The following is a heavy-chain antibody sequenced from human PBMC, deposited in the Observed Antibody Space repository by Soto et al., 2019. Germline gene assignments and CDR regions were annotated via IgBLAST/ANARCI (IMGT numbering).Heavy chain of an antibody. Sequence: EVHLVESGGGLVQPGGSLRLSCEASGFGFSGSWMTWVRQAPGKGLECVADIKHDGSERYYVDSVKSRFTISRDNAKRSLFLQMNSLRAEDTAVYYCARWYRPFDFWGQGILVTVSS. CDR2: IKHDGSER. J-gene: IGHJ4*02. V-gene: IGHV3-7*01. D-gene: IGHD2-15*01. CDR3: ARWYRPFDF. CDR1: GFGFSGSW.